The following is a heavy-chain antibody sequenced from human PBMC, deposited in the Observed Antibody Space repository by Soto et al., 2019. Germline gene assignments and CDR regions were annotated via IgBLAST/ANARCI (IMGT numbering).Heavy chain of an antibody. CDR1: GYTFTGYY. CDR2: INPNSGGT. D-gene: IGHD3-22*01. J-gene: IGHJ5*02. CDR3: ARDGNTYYYDSSGYYNNWFDP. Sequence: ASVKVSCKASGYTFTGYYMHCVRQAPGQGLEWMGWINPNSGGTNYAQKFQGRVTMTRDTSISTAYMELSRLRSDDTAVYFCARDGNTYYYDSSGYYNNWFDPWGQGTLVTVSS. V-gene: IGHV1-2*02.